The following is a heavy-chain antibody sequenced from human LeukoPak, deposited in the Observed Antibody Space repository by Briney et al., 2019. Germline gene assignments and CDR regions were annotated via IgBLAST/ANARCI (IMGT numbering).Heavy chain of an antibody. CDR1: GGSISSYY. Sequence: RPSETLSLTCTVSGGSISSYYWSWIRQPPEKGLEWIGYIYYSGSTNYNPSLKSRVTISVDTSKNQCYLKLSSVTAGDTAVYYCARSSGYYYDLDYWGQGTLVTVSS. CDR3: ARSSGYYYDLDY. V-gene: IGHV4-59*08. CDR2: IYYSGST. D-gene: IGHD3-22*01. J-gene: IGHJ4*02.